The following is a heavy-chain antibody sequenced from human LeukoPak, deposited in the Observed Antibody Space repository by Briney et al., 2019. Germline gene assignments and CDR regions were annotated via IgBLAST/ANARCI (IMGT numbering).Heavy chain of an antibody. Sequence: GGSLTLSCAASGLAFSAYKMLWLRQAPRKGLVWVLRISTDGYTTEYTVFVQGRFTASRDNTKNTWCLEMNSLRAEETDVYYCVVGGSPGYWGQGTLVTVSS. J-gene: IGHJ4*02. D-gene: IGHD2-15*01. CDR1: GLAFSAYK. CDR3: VVGGSPGY. V-gene: IGHV3-74*01. CDR2: ISTDGYTT.